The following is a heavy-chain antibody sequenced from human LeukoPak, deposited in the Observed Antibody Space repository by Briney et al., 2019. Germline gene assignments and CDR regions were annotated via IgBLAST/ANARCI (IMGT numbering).Heavy chain of an antibody. CDR3: ASRHDILTGYYSLGY. CDR2: INPNSGGT. D-gene: IGHD3-9*01. V-gene: IGHV1-2*02. CDR1: GYTFTGYY. J-gene: IGHJ4*02. Sequence: ASVKVSCKASGYTFTGYYMHWVRQAPGQGLEWMGWINPNSGGTNYAQKFQGRVTMTRDTSISTAYMELSRLRSDDTAVYYCASRHDILTGYYSLGYRGQGTLVTVSS.